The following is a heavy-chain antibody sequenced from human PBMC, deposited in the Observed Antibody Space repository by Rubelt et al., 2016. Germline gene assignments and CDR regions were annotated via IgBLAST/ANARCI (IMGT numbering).Heavy chain of an antibody. J-gene: IGHJ2*01. Sequence: GSLYYSGSTYYNPSLKSRVTISVDTSKNQFSLKLSSVTAADTAVYYCARLAYERNWYFDLWGRGTLVTVSS. CDR3: ARLAYERNWYFDL. V-gene: IGHV4-38-2*01. D-gene: IGHD3-22*01. CDR2: LYYSGST.